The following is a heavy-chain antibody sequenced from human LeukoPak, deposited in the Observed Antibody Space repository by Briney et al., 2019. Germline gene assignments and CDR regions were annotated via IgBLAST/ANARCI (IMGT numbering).Heavy chain of an antibody. CDR2: IYYNGST. CDR3: ARGGLRYFDY. J-gene: IGHJ4*02. V-gene: IGHV4-59*01. CDR1: GGSISSYY. D-gene: IGHD3-9*01. Sequence: SETLSLTCTVSGGSISSYYWSWIRQPPGKGLEWIGYIYYNGSTDNSPSLKSRVTISVDTSKNQFSLRLRSVTAADTAVYYCARGGLRYFDYWGQGTLVTVSS.